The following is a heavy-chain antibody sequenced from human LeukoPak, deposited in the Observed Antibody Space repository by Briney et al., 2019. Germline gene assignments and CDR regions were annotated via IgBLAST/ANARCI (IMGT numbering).Heavy chain of an antibody. CDR2: IYHSGST. V-gene: IGHV4-59*11. D-gene: IGHD6-6*01. Sequence: SETLSLTCTVSGGSISSHYWSWIRQPPGKGLEWIGYIYHSGSTNYNPSLKSRVTISVDTYKNQFSLKLSSVTAADTAVYYCAREEAARPPYYYYMDVWGKGTTVTVSS. CDR1: GGSISSHY. CDR3: AREEAARPPYYYYMDV. J-gene: IGHJ6*03.